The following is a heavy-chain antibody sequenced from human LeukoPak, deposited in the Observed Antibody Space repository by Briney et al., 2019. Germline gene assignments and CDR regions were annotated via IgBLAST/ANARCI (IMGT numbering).Heavy chain of an antibody. J-gene: IGHJ4*02. CDR3: ARDSQFIGPLY. CDR1: GGSISSSSYY. Sequence: ETLSLTCTVSGGSISSSSYYWGWVRQAPGKGLVWVSRIMSDGRSTYADSVKGRFTISRDTAKNTLYLQMNSLRAEDTAVYYCARDSQFIGPLYWGQGTLVTVSS. CDR2: IMSDGRST. D-gene: IGHD5-24*01. V-gene: IGHV3-74*01.